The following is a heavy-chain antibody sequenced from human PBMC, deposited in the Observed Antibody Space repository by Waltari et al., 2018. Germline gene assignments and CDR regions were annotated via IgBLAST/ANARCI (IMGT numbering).Heavy chain of an antibody. CDR2: SSPIVGTA. V-gene: IGHV1-69*05. CDR1: GGIFTHYA. D-gene: IGHD3-10*01. J-gene: IGHJ3*02. Sequence: QVQLVQSGAEVKRPGSSVKVSCRASGGIFTHYAISWVRQAPGQGLEWIGGSSPIVGTANSEQKFQGRLTITSDESTSTAYMELSSLRPEDTAVYFCARDLGAMKVTSALEIWGQGTRVTVSS. CDR3: ARDLGAMKVTSALEI.